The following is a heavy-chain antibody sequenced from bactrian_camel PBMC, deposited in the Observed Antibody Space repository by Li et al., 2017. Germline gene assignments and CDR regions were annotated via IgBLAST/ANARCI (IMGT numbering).Heavy chain of an antibody. CDR2: INTGSGRAYST. D-gene: IGHD3*01. V-gene: IGHV3S40*01. CDR3: AAENIGDGDYCYVARTQFTN. Sequence: DVQLVESGGGSVQAGGSLRLSCAASGYTSNGRYIGWFRQTPGKEREGVAAINTGSGRAYSTYYADSVKGRFTIRTDKDSTQKIWYLTMTALNPEDTAMYYCAAENIGDGDYCYVARTQFTNWGQGTQVTVS. CDR1: GYTSNGRY. J-gene: IGHJ4*01.